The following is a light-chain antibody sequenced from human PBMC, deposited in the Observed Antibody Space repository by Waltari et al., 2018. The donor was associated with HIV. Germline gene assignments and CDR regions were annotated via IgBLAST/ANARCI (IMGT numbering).Light chain of an antibody. CDR3: CSYAGSPPWV. CDR2: DVN. CDR1: STDAGGYDS. J-gene: IGLJ3*02. Sequence: QSALTQPRSVSGSPGQSVTLSATGPSTDAGGYDSVYWYQQHPGKAPKLIIYDVNKRPSGVPDRYSGSKSGNTASLTISGLQAEDEANYYCCSYAGSPPWVFGGGTKLTVL. V-gene: IGLV2-11*01.